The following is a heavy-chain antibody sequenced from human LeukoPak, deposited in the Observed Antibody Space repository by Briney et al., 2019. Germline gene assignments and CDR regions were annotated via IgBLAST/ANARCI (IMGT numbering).Heavy chain of an antibody. CDR3: AKGTGIKWFGELYYGMDV. V-gene: IGHV3-43D*03. CDR2: ISWDGGST. Sequence: PGGSLRLSCAASGFTFDDYAMHWVRQAPGKGLEWVSLISWDGGSTYYADSVKGRFTISRDNSKNSLYLQMNSLRAEDTALYYCAKGTGIKWFGELYYGMDVWGQGTTVTVS. CDR1: GFTFDDYA. D-gene: IGHD3-10*01. J-gene: IGHJ6*02.